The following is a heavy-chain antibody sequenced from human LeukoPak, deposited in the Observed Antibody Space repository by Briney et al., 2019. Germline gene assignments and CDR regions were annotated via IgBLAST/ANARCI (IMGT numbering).Heavy chain of an antibody. CDR3: ARDFVAAAWGADYFDY. CDR2: IYTRGST. J-gene: IGHJ4*02. CDR1: GGSINNYY. V-gene: IGHV4-4*07. D-gene: IGHD6-13*01. Sequence: SETLSLTCTVSGGSINNYYWSWIRQPAGKGLEWIGRIYTRGSTNYNPSLKSRVTMSVDTSKNQFSLKLSSVTAADTAVYYCARDFVAAAWGADYFDYWGQGTLVTVSS.